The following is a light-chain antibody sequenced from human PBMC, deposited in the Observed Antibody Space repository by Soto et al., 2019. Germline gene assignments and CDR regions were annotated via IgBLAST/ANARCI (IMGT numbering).Light chain of an antibody. V-gene: IGLV2-14*03. Sequence: QSVLTQPASVSGSPGQSISISCTGTSSDIGGYNHVSWYQQHPGKAPKLMIYDVSNRPSGVSNRFSGSKSGNTASLTISGLQAEDEADYYCSSSTTSSPPLYVFGTGTKVPVL. CDR1: SSDIGGYNH. CDR2: DVS. CDR3: SSSTTSSPPLYV. J-gene: IGLJ1*01.